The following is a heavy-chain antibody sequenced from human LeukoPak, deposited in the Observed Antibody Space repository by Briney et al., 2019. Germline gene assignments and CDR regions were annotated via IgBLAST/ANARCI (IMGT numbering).Heavy chain of an antibody. J-gene: IGHJ4*02. CDR2: IFPGDSDT. V-gene: IGHV5-51*01. CDR3: AVVRYSGYEFDS. CDR1: GYSFMNVW. Sequence: GESLKISGKGSGYSFMNVWIGWVRQMPGKGLEWMGIIFPGDSDTRYSPSFQGQVTISADKSITTAYLQWSSLKASDTAMYYCAVVRYSGYEFDSWGQGTLVTVSS. D-gene: IGHD5-12*01.